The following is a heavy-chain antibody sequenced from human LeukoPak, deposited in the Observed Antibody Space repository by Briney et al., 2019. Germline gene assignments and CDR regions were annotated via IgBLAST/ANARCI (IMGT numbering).Heavy chain of an antibody. J-gene: IGHJ4*02. CDR3: ARHGNVVVAPGANGSDY. Sequence: PSDTLPLTCTVSVDSFSSSTYFCLWIPQPPAKGLEWIGSIYYSGNSHYNPSLKSRVTIPVDPSQTQFSLKHTSVMAAATAVYYCARHGNVVVAPGANGSDYWGLGTQVTVSS. D-gene: IGHD2-2*01. CDR2: IYYSGNS. V-gene: IGHV4-39*01. CDR1: VDSFSSSTYF.